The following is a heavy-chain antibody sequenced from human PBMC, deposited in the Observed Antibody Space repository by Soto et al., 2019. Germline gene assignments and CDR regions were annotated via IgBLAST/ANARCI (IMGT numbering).Heavy chain of an antibody. D-gene: IGHD2-15*01. CDR2: IIPIFGTA. Sequence: QVQLVQSGAEVKKPGSSVKVSCKASGGTFSSYAISWVRQAPGQGLEWMGGIIPIFGTANYAQKFQGRVTSTADKSTSTAYMEQSSRRSEDTAVYYCAREGPDCSGGSCYSVPGGMDVWGRGTPVTVAS. CDR1: GGTFSSYA. J-gene: IGHJ6*02. V-gene: IGHV1-69*06. CDR3: AREGPDCSGGSCYSVPGGMDV.